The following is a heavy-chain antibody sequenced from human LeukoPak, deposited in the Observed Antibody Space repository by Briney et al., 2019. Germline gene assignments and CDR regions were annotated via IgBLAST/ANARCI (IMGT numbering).Heavy chain of an antibody. CDR3: ARELLDSGDY. Sequence: GGSLRLSCAASGFTVSSNYLSWVRQAPRKGLEWVSFIYSDGTTYYSDSVKGRFTISGDNSKNTLYLQMNSLRAEDTAVYYCARELLDSGDYWGQGTLVTVSS. CDR2: IYSDGTT. D-gene: IGHD3-10*01. J-gene: IGHJ4*02. CDR1: GFTVSSNY. V-gene: IGHV3-66*01.